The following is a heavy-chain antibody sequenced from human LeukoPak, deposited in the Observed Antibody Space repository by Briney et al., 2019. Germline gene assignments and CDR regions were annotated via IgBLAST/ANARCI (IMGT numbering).Heavy chain of an antibody. CDR3: ARGPLYYGSGSYYNFGFDP. CDR2: IYTSGST. Sequence: PSETLSLTCTVSGGSISSGSYYWGWIRQPAGKGLEWIGRIYTSGSTNYNPSLQSRVTISVDPSKNQFSLKLSSVTAADTAVYYCARGPLYYGSGSYYNFGFDPWGQGTLVTVSS. D-gene: IGHD3-10*01. J-gene: IGHJ5*02. V-gene: IGHV4-61*02. CDR1: GGSISSGSYY.